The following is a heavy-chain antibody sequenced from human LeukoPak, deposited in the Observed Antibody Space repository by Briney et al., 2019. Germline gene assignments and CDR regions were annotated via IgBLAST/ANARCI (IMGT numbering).Heavy chain of an antibody. D-gene: IGHD6-19*01. V-gene: IGHV3-66*01. Sequence: GRSLRLFCAASGFTVSSNYMSWVRQAPGKGLEWDSFIYSGGSTYYADTLKGRLTISRDNSKNTRYLQMNSLSAEDTAVFYFPKDPGAVAGTIDYWGQGPLVTVS. CDR2: IYSGGST. J-gene: IGHJ4*02. CDR3: PKDPGAVAGTIDY. CDR1: GFTVSSNY.